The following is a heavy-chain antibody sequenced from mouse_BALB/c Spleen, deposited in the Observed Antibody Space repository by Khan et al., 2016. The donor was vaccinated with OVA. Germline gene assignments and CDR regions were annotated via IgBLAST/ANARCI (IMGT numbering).Heavy chain of an antibody. D-gene: IGHD2-1*01. Sequence: DVKLVASGGGLVQPGGSRKLSCAASGFTFSSFGMHWVRQAPEKGLEWVASISSGRSTIYYVDSVKGRFTIYRDNPKNTLFLQMTSLRSEDTAMYYCARSGGNFHWYFDVWGAGTSVTVSS. CDR3: ARSGGNFHWYFDV. J-gene: IGHJ1*01. CDR2: ISSGRSTI. CDR1: GFTFSSFG. V-gene: IGHV5-17*02.